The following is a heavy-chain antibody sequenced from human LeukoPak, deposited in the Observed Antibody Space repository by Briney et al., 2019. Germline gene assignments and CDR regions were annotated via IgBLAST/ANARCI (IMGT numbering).Heavy chain of an antibody. CDR1: GLTFRNNW. CDR3: ARGGWLTFDP. CDR2: IKQDGSEK. J-gene: IGHJ5*02. Sequence: GGSLSLSCAAPGLTFRNNWMSWVRKAPGKGREWVANIKQDGSEKYYVDSVKGRFTISRDNAKNSLYLQMYSLRAEDTAVYYCARGGWLTFDPWGQGTLVTVSS. D-gene: IGHD3-22*01. V-gene: IGHV3-7*01.